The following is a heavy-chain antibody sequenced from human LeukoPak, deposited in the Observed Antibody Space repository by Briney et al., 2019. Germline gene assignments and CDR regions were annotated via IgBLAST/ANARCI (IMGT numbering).Heavy chain of an antibody. V-gene: IGHV3-30-3*01. CDR2: ISYDGSNK. Sequence: GGSLRLSCAASGFTFSSYAMHWVRQAPGKGLEWVAVISYDGSNKYYADSVKGRFTISRDNSKNTLYLQMNSLRAEDTAVYYCARDMGSSSIYGMDVWGQGTTVTVSS. CDR1: GFTFSSYA. CDR3: ARDMGSSSIYGMDV. J-gene: IGHJ6*02. D-gene: IGHD6-6*01.